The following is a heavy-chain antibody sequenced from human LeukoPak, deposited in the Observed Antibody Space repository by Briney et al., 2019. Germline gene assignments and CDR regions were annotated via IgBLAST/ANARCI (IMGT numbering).Heavy chain of an antibody. CDR3: TSERYCSGASCFYY. V-gene: IGHV3-15*01. Sequence: GGSLRLSCADSGFTFVKTWMTWVRQAPGQGLEWVGRIKSKSDGGTIDYAAPVRGRFIISGDDSKSTLYLQMNSLKIEDTAVYYCTSERYCSGASCFYYWGQGTLVTVSS. J-gene: IGHJ4*02. D-gene: IGHD2-15*01. CDR2: IKSKSDGGTI. CDR1: GFTFVKTW.